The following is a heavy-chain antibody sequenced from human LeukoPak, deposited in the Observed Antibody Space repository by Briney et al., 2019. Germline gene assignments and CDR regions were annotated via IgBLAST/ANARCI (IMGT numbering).Heavy chain of an antibody. Sequence: SQTLSLTCTVSGGSISSGSYYWSWIRQPAGKGLEWIGRIYTSGSTNYNPSLKSRVTISVDTSKNQFSLKLSSVTAADTAVYYCGAAAENYFDYWGQGTLVTVSS. D-gene: IGHD6-13*01. CDR1: GGSISSGSYY. V-gene: IGHV4-61*02. CDR2: IYTSGST. J-gene: IGHJ4*02. CDR3: GAAAENYFDY.